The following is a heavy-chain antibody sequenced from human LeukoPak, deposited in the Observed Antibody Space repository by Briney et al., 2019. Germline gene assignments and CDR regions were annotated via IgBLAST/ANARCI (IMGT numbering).Heavy chain of an antibody. Sequence: SETLSLTCTVSGGSISSYYWSWIRQPPGKGLEWIGYFYYSGSTNYNPSLKSRVTISVDTSKNQFSLKLSSVTAADTAVYYCAREMRAGSKLQRLYYALPGSYYYMDVWGKGTTVTISS. V-gene: IGHV4-59*01. CDR2: FYYSGST. CDR3: AREMRAGSKLQRLYYALPGSYYYMDV. D-gene: IGHD2-8*01. CDR1: GGSISSYY. J-gene: IGHJ6*03.